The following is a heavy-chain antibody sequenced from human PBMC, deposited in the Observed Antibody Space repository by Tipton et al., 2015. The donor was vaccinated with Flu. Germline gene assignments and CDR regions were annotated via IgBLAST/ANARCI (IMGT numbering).Heavy chain of an antibody. D-gene: IGHD6-13*01. J-gene: IGHJ5*02. Sequence: TLSLTCTVSGGSISSGSYYWTWIRQPAGKGLEWIGRIYTSGSTNYNPSLKSRVTISVDTSKNQFSLKLTSVTAADTAVYYCARAKTAAGSWCDPWGQGTLVTVSS. CDR2: IYTSGST. CDR3: ARAKTAAGSWCDP. CDR1: GGSISSGSYY. V-gene: IGHV4-61*02.